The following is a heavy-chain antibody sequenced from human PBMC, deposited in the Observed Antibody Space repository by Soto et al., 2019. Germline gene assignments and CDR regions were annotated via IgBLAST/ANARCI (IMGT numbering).Heavy chain of an antibody. V-gene: IGHV1-3*01. Sequence: QVQLVQSGAEVKKPGASVKVSCKASGYTFTNYAMHWVRQAPGQRLEWMGWINAAIGNTKYSQKFQGSVTITRDTPEKTPNMRWGGLRLENRALYSWGRGKLCGRGCFSFDHGAQAPLSTFSS. CDR3: GRGKLCGRGCFSFDH. CDR1: GYTFTNYA. D-gene: IGHD3-16*01. J-gene: IGHJ4*02. CDR2: INAAIGNT.